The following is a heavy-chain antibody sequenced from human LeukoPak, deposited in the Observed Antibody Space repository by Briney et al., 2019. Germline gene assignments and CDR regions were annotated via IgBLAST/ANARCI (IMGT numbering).Heavy chain of an antibody. Sequence: PGGSVTLSGAASGFSFYAFWMSWLRPAPGQGRVWVANIHRDGSVRHYVESVRGRFTISRDNAKNSLFLQMNSLRVEDTAVYYCAREDGGWLRADIWGQGTLVTVSS. D-gene: IGHD5-24*01. J-gene: IGHJ4*02. CDR3: AREDGGWLRADI. CDR1: GFSFYAFW. V-gene: IGHV3-7*01. CDR2: IHRDGSVR.